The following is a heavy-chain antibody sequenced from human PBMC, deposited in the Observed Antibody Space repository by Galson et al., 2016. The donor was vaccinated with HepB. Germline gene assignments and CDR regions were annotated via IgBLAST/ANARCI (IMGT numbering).Heavy chain of an antibody. CDR3: ATGIVVAGKYYYYYMDV. CDR1: GASTSGSEYY. V-gene: IGHV4-39*01. Sequence: SETLSLTCTVSGASTSGSEYYWGWIRQPPGRGLEWIGSIYYTENTYYNPSLKSRVTISVDTSKNQFSLRLNSVTAADTGVYYCATGIVVAGKYYYYYMDVWGKGTTVTVSS. CDR2: IYYTENT. J-gene: IGHJ6*03. D-gene: IGHD6-19*01.